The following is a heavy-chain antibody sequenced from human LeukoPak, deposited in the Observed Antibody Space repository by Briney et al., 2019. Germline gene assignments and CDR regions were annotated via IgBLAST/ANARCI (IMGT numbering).Heavy chain of an antibody. CDR3: AKNTWDL. CDR1: GYNFRSSS. CDR2: IDAKTGNP. V-gene: IGHV7-4-1*02. J-gene: IGHJ5*02. D-gene: IGHD5-18*01. Sequence: ASVKVSCKASGYNFRSSSMNWVRQAPGQGLEWMGWIDAKTGNPTYVQAFTGRFVFSLDTSVSTAYLQISSLRAEDTGVYHCAKNTWDLWGQGTLVIVSS.